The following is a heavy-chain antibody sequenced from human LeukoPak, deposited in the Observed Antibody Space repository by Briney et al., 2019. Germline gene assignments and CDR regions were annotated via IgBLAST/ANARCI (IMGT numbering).Heavy chain of an antibody. CDR3: PRDVRRVGFCSSTRCHDGGLDI. CDR2: ISSSGSTI. Sequence: SGGSLRLSCAASGFSFSDYYLSWIRQAPGKGLEWVSYISSSGSTIYYADSVKGRFTISRDNAKNSLYLQMNSLRAADPAVYYCPRDVRRVGFCSSTRCHDGGLDIWGQGTMDSVSS. CDR1: GFSFSDYY. J-gene: IGHJ3*02. V-gene: IGHV3-11*01. D-gene: IGHD2-2*01.